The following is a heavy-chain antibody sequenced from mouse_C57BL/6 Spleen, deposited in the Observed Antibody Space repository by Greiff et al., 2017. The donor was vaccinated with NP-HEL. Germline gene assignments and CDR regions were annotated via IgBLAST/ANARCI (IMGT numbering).Heavy chain of an antibody. CDR1: GFTFSSYA. J-gene: IGHJ2*01. CDR2: ISDGGSYT. D-gene: IGHD4-1*01. CDR3: ARESVLTGYFDY. Sequence: EVKLMESGGGLVKPGGSLKLSCAASGFTFSSYAMSWVRQTPEKRLEWVATISDGGSYTYYPDNVKGRFTISRDNAKNNLYLQMSHLKSEDTAMYYCARESVLTGYFDYWGQGTTLTVSS. V-gene: IGHV5-4*01.